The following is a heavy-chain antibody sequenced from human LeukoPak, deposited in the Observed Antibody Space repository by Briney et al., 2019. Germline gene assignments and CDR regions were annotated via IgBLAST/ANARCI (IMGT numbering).Heavy chain of an antibody. CDR3: ARSGGTHYFDY. J-gene: IGHJ4*02. Sequence: SETLSLTCAVYGGSFSGYYWSWIRQPPGKGLEWIGEINHSGSTNYNPSLKSRVTISLDTSKNQFSLKLSSVTAADTAVYYCARSGGTHYFDYWGQGTLVTVSS. D-gene: IGHD1-1*01. CDR1: GGSFSGYY. V-gene: IGHV4-34*01. CDR2: INHSGST.